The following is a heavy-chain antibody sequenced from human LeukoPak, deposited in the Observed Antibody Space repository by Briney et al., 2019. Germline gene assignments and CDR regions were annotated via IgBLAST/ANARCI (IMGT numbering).Heavy chain of an antibody. Sequence: SETLSLTCTVSGGSISSGGYYWSWIRQHPGKGLEWIGYIYCSGSTYYNPSLKSRVTISVDTSKNQFSLKLSSVTAADTAVYYCARDVVIESQQLATYFDYWGQGTLVTVSS. CDR2: IYCSGST. V-gene: IGHV4-31*03. J-gene: IGHJ4*02. CDR3: ARDVVIESQQLATYFDY. CDR1: GGSISSGGYY. D-gene: IGHD6-13*01.